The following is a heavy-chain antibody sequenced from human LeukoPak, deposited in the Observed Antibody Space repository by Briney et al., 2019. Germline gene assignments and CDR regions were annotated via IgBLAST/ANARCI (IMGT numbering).Heavy chain of an antibody. CDR2: IWFDGSQE. D-gene: IGHD6-6*01. Sequence: PGRSLRLSCAASGYTFTNHGMHWVRQAPGKGLEWVANIWFDGSQEYYADTVKGRFTISRDISKSTLYPQMNSLRAEDTAVYYCARDLAAARLDFRGQGTLVTVSS. CDR1: GYTFTNHG. CDR3: ARDLAAARLDF. J-gene: IGHJ4*02. V-gene: IGHV3-33*01.